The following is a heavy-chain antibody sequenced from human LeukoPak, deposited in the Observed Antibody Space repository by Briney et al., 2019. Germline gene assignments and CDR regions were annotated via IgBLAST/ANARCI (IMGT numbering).Heavy chain of an antibody. V-gene: IGHV3-23*01. Sequence: PGGSLRLSCATSGFTFVGNAMSWVRQAPGEGREWVSGVSGSDGSSHYADSVKGRFTISVDNSKNTLHLQMNSLRAEDTAVYYCAKGGLGGYNAVFDHWGQGTLVTVSS. D-gene: IGHD5-24*01. CDR2: VSGSDGSS. CDR3: AKGGLGGYNAVFDH. CDR1: GFTFVGNA. J-gene: IGHJ4*02.